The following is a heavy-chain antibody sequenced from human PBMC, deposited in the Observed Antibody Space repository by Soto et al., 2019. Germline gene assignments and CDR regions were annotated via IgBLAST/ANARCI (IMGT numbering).Heavy chain of an antibody. V-gene: IGHV1-46*01. CDR1: GYTFTSYY. Sequence: GASVKVSCKASGYTFTSYYMHWVRQAPGQGLEWMGGINPSGGSTSYAQKFQGRVTITADASTSTAYMELSSLRSEDTAVYYCARDSGDGYNFGFWFDPWGQGTLVTVSS. D-gene: IGHD5-12*01. CDR2: INPSGGST. J-gene: IGHJ5*02. CDR3: ARDSGDGYNFGFWFDP.